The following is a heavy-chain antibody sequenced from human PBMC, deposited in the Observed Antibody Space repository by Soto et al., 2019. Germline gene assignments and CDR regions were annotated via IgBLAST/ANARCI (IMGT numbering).Heavy chain of an antibody. D-gene: IGHD3-3*01. Sequence: SEKLSLTCVVCPRSISRYYWSWIRELPGKEQDMFGYLYYIGSQNSNHSLKSRVTISVDTSKNQFSLKLRSVTAADTAVYYCAREVGAAIFGVVIIPDYYYGMDVWGQGTTVTVS. V-gene: IGHV4-59*01. CDR2: LYYIGSQ. J-gene: IGHJ6*02. CDR3: AREVGAAIFGVVIIPDYYYGMDV. CDR1: PRSISRYY.